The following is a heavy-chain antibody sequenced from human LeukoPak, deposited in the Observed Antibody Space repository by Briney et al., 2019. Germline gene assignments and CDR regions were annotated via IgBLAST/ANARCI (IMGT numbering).Heavy chain of an antibody. Sequence: PWASVKVSCKASGYTFSGYYMHWVRQAPGQGLEWMGWINPNSGGTNYAQKFQGRVTMTRDTSITTAYMELSRLSSDATAVYYCARGPGYCSSTSCYANDYWGQGTLVTVSS. CDR3: ARGPGYCSSTSCYANDY. CDR1: GYTFSGYY. D-gene: IGHD2-2*01. V-gene: IGHV1-2*02. CDR2: INPNSGGT. J-gene: IGHJ4*02.